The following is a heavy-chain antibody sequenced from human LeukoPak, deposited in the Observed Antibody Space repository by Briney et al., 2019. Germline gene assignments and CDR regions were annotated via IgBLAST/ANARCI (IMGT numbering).Heavy chain of an antibody. V-gene: IGHV1-69*04. CDR2: IIPILGIA. J-gene: IGHJ3*02. CDR1: GGTFSSYA. CDR3: AAQSSGYSWYAFDI. Sequence: GASVKVSCKASGGTFSSYAISWVRQAPGRGLEWKGRIIPILGIANYAQKFQGRVTITADKSTSTAYMELSSLRSEDTAVYYCAAQSSGYSWYAFDIWGQGTMVTVSS. D-gene: IGHD3-22*01.